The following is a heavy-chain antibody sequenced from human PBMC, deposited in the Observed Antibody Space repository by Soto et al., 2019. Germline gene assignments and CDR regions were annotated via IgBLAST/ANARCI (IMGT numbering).Heavy chain of an antibody. Sequence: ASVKVSCKASGFTFTSSAVQWVRQARGQRLEWIGWIVVGSGNTNYAQKFQERVTITRDMSTSTAYMELSSLRSEDTAVYYCAAQSIFGDYRDYYYGMDVWGQGTTVTVS. J-gene: IGHJ6*02. CDR1: GFTFTSSA. D-gene: IGHD3-3*01. CDR3: AAQSIFGDYRDYYYGMDV. V-gene: IGHV1-58*01. CDR2: IVVGSGNT.